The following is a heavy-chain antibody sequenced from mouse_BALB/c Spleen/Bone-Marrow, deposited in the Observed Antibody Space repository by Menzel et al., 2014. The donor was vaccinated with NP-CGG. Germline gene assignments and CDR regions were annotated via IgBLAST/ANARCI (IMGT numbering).Heavy chain of an antibody. CDR3: VRRDSSGYWFAY. D-gene: IGHD3-2*01. CDR1: GFTFNTYA. Sequence: EVQLVESGGGLVQPKGSLKLSCAASGFTFNTYAMNWVRQAPGKGLEWVARIRSKSNNYATYYADSVKDRFTISRDDSQSMLYLQMNNVKTEDTAMYYCVRRDSSGYWFAYWGQGTLVTVSA. V-gene: IGHV10-1*02. CDR2: IRSKSNNYAT. J-gene: IGHJ3*01.